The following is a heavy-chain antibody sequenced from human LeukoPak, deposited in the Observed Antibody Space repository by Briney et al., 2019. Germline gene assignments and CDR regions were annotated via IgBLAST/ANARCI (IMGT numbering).Heavy chain of an antibody. CDR3: MRRDTGWNYSDY. CDR1: GGSIYSHY. CDR2: IYYKGNT. J-gene: IGHJ4*02. D-gene: IGHD6-19*01. V-gene: IGHV4-59*08. Sequence: SETLSLTCGVSGGSIYSHYWGWIRQPPGKGLEWIGDIYYKGNTNYNTSLKSRVTISLDTSKNHLSLTLTSVVAADTAIYYCMRRDTGWNYSDYWGQGILVTVSS.